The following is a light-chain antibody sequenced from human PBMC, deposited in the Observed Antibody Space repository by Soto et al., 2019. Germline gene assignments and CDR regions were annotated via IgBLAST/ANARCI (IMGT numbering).Light chain of an antibody. Sequence: TVLTQSPGTLSLSPGERATLSCRASQNVSSNLLVWYQQHPGQAPRLLIYGASTRATGVPARFSGSGSGTDFTLTISSLEPEDFAVYYCHQRSNWPPDTFGQGTRLEIK. V-gene: IGKV3-11*01. CDR1: QNVSSN. J-gene: IGKJ5*01. CDR2: GAS. CDR3: HQRSNWPPDT.